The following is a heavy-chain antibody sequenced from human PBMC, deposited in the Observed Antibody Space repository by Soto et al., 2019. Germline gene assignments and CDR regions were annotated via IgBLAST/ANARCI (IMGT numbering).Heavy chain of an antibody. Sequence: EVQLVESGGGLVKPGGSLRLSCAASGFTFSSYSMNWVRQAPGKGLEWVSSISSSSSYIYYADSVKGRFTISRDNAKNSLYLQMNSLRAEDTAVYYCARDEYGDYTLDYWGQGTLVTVSS. V-gene: IGHV3-21*01. D-gene: IGHD4-17*01. CDR2: ISSSSSYI. J-gene: IGHJ4*02. CDR3: ARDEYGDYTLDY. CDR1: GFTFSSYS.